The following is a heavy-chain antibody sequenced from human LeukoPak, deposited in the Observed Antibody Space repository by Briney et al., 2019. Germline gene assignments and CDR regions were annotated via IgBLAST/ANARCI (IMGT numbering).Heavy chain of an antibody. CDR3: AKLAPSIAAAGPFDY. Sequence: GRSLRLSCAASGFTFSSYGMHWVRQAPGKGLEWVAVISYDGSNKYYADSVKGRFTISRDNSKNTLYLQMNSLRAEDTAVYYCAKLAPSIAAAGPFDYWGRGTLVTVSS. CDR2: ISYDGSNK. V-gene: IGHV3-30*18. D-gene: IGHD6-13*01. J-gene: IGHJ4*02. CDR1: GFTFSSYG.